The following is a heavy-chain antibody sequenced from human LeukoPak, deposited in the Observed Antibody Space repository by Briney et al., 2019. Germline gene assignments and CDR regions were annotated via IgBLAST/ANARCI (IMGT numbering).Heavy chain of an antibody. D-gene: IGHD6-13*01. CDR3: ARDSKQQLVGSDY. V-gene: IGHV1-2*06. J-gene: IGHJ4*02. CDR1: GYTFTGYY. CDR2: INPNSGGT. Sequence: ASVKVSCKASGYTFTGYYMHWVRQAPGQGLEWMGRINPNSGGTNYAQKFQGRVTMTRDTSISTAYMELSRLRSDDTAVYYCARDSKQQLVGSDYWGQGTLVTVSS.